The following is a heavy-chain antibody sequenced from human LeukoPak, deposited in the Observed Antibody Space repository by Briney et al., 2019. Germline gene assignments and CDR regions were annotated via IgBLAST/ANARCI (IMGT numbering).Heavy chain of an antibody. J-gene: IGHJ4*02. Sequence: SETLSLTCTVSGGSITSSSYYWGWIRQPPGKGLEWIGSIYYSGSTYYNPSLKSRVTISVDTSKNQFPLNLSSVTAADTAVYYCAPYCSSTSCYGEGDYWGQGTLVTVSS. CDR1: GGSITSSSYY. D-gene: IGHD2-2*01. CDR3: APYCSSTSCYGEGDY. V-gene: IGHV4-39*01. CDR2: IYYSGST.